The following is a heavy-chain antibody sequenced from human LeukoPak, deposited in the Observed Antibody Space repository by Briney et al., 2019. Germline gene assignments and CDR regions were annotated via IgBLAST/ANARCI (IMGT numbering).Heavy chain of an antibody. CDR2: IYTSGST. Sequence: SETLSLTCTVSGGSISSYYWSWIRQPPGKGLEWIGYIYTSGSTNYNPSLKSRVTISVDTSKNQISLKLSSVTAADTAVYYCARQGKNTMVRGVIEWGQGTLVTVSS. CDR3: ARQGKNTMVRGVIE. J-gene: IGHJ4*02. V-gene: IGHV4-4*09. D-gene: IGHD3-10*01. CDR1: GGSISSYY.